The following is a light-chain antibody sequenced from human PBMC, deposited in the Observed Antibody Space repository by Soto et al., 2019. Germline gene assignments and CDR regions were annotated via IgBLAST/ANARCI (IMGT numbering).Light chain of an antibody. CDR1: SSDVGAYNS. CDR2: DVG. CDR3: SSYTTSSTLV. V-gene: IGLV2-14*01. J-gene: IGLJ1*01. Sequence: QSALTQPASVSGSPGQSITISCTGTSSDVGAYNSVCWYQHNPGKAPKLMIHDVGIRPSGASNRFSGSKSGNTASLTISGLQAEDEADYYCSSYTTSSTLVFGTGTKVTVL.